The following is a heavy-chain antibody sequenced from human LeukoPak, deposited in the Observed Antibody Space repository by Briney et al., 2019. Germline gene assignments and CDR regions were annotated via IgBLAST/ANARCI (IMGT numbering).Heavy chain of an antibody. CDR2: INHSGST. CDR3: ARRFLSPYLPRPRYYYDSSFDY. Sequence: ASETLSLTCTVSGGSISSSSYYWSWIRQPPGKGLEWIGEINHSGSTNYNPSLKSRVTISVDTSKNQFSLKLSSVTAADTAVYYCARRFLSPYLPRPRYYYDSSFDYWGQGTLVTVSS. CDR1: GGSISSSSYY. V-gene: IGHV4-39*07. J-gene: IGHJ4*02. D-gene: IGHD3-22*01.